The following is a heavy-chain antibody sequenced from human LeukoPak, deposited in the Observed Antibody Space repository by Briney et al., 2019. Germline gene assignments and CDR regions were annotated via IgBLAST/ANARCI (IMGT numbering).Heavy chain of an antibody. D-gene: IGHD3-10*01. CDR1: GFTFSNYN. CDR2: ITSSSTYI. J-gene: IGHJ5*02. Sequence: PGGSLRLSCAASGFTFSNYNMNWVRQAPGKGLEWVSSITSSSTYIYYADSVKGRFTISRDNAKNSLYLQMNSLRAEDTAVYYCARMEFRGVIIGSFDPWGQGTLVTVSS. CDR3: ARMEFRGVIIGSFDP. V-gene: IGHV3-21*04.